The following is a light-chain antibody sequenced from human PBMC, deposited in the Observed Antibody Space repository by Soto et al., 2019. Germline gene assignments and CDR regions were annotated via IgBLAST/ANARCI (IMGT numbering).Light chain of an antibody. CDR3: QQYNSHSET. Sequence: DIQLTQSPSFLSASVGDRVTITCRASQSIRNWLAWYQQKPGKAPKLLIHQASTLQSGVPSRFSGSGSGTEFTLNISSLQPDDFATYYCQQYNSHSETFGQGTKVDIK. J-gene: IGKJ1*01. CDR2: QAS. V-gene: IGKV1-5*03. CDR1: QSIRNW.